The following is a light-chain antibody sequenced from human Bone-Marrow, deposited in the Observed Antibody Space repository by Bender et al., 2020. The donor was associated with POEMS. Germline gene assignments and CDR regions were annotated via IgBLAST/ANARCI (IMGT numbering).Light chain of an antibody. CDR2: RSN. CDR1: TSNIGSNY. V-gene: IGLV1-47*01. J-gene: IGLJ3*02. Sequence: QSVLTQPPSTSETPGQRVTIFCSGGTSNIGSNYVSWYQQVPGTAPKLLIYRSNQRPSGVPDRFSGSKSGTSASLAITGLQAEDEGDYYCQSYDNSLGGWVFGGGTKLTVL. CDR3: QSYDNSLGGWV.